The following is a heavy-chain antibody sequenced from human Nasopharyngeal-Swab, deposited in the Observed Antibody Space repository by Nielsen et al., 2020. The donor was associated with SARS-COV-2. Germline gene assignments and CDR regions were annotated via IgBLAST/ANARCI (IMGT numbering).Heavy chain of an antibody. Sequence: SLKISCAASGFVFEDYGMHWVRQVPGKGLEWVSGISWDSRSRGYADSAKGRFTISKDDAKNTLYLQMNSLRVEDTAVYYCARLGTESYHYYSLDVWGQGTTVTVSS. V-gene: IGHV3-9*01. CDR3: ARLGTESYHYYSLDV. CDR2: ISWDSRSR. J-gene: IGHJ6*02. D-gene: IGHD1-1*01. CDR1: GFVFEDYG.